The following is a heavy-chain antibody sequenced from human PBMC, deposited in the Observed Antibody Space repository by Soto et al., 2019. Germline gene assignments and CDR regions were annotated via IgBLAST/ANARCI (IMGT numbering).Heavy chain of an antibody. V-gene: IGHV3-23*01. CDR1: GFTFSTSA. J-gene: IGHJ4*02. CDR2: ISGSGGTT. Sequence: EVQLLESGGGLVQPGGSLRLSCAASGFTFSTSAMSWVRQAPGQGLEWVSGISGSGGTTYYADSVKGRFTISRDNSKNTLDLQLNGLRAEDAAVYYCAKRDLYYWGQGTLATVSS. CDR3: AKRDLYY.